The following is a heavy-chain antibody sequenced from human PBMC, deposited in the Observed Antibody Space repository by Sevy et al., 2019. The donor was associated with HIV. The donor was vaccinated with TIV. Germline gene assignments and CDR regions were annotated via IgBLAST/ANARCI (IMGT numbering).Heavy chain of an antibody. J-gene: IGHJ4*02. CDR3: ARDEGDGYNYFDY. D-gene: IGHD5-12*01. CDR2: LYTSGST. CDR1: GGSISSYS. V-gene: IGHV4-4*07. Sequence: SETLSLTCTVSGGSISSYSWSWIRQPAGKGLEWIGHLYTSGSTNYNPSLKSRVIMSVDTSKNQFSLKLTSVIAADTAVYYCARDEGDGYNYFDYWGQGTLVTVSS.